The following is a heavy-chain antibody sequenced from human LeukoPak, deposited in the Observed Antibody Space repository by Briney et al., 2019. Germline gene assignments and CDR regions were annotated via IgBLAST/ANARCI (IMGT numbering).Heavy chain of an antibody. D-gene: IGHD1-26*01. V-gene: IGHV3-48*02. CDR2: ISSGSGTI. CDR3: APHRDGSYPFDY. CDR1: GFTFSNFW. Sequence: GGSLRLSCTASGFTFSNFWMGWVRQAPGKALEWVSYISSGSGTIYYADSVKGRFTISRDNAKNSLYLQLNSLRDEDTAVYYCAPHRDGSYPFDYWGQGTLVTVSS. J-gene: IGHJ4*02.